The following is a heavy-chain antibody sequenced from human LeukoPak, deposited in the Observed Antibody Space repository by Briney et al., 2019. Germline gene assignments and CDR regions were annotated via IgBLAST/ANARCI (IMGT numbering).Heavy chain of an antibody. J-gene: IGHJ6*03. CDR1: GFPFSNYS. V-gene: IGHV3-48*01. D-gene: IGHD3-3*01. CDR2: ISSTSRSI. CDR3: ARDGFYDFWSASRGEFYYNYMDV. Sequence: PGGSLRLSCVVCGFPFSNYSMNCVRPAPGKGLEWVSYISSTSRSIDYIDSVKGRFSISRDNAKNSLHLQMNSLRPEDTAVYYCARDGFYDFWSASRGEFYYNYMDVWGKGTTVTVSS.